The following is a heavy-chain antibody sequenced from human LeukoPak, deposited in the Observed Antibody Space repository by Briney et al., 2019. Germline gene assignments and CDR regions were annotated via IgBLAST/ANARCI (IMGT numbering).Heavy chain of an antibody. CDR3: ARGGTMVRGVIQSARPLYYYYMDV. CDR1: GGSISSGSYY. V-gene: IGHV4-61*02. D-gene: IGHD3-10*01. J-gene: IGHJ6*03. Sequence: SETLSLTCTVSGGSISSGSYYWSWIRQPAGKGLEWIGRIYTSGSTNYNPSLKSRVTISVDTSKNQSSLKLSSVTAADTAVYYCARGGTMVRGVIQSARPLYYYYMDVWGKGTTVTVFS. CDR2: IYTSGST.